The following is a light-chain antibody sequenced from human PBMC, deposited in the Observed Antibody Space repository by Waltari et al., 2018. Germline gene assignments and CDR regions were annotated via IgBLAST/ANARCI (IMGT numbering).Light chain of an antibody. V-gene: IGKV3-11*01. CDR1: QSVGGN. CDR2: DAS. CDR3: QQRRTWPSIT. Sequence: EIVLTQSPATLSLSPGQRGTLSCRASQSVGGNLAWYQQKPGQAPRLLIYDASNRATGIPARFSGSGSATDFTLTISSLEPEDFAVYYCQQRRTWPSITFGQGTRLDI. J-gene: IGKJ5*01.